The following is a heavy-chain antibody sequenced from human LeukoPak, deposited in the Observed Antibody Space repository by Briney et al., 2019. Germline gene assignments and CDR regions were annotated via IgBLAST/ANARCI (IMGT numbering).Heavy chain of an antibody. V-gene: IGHV3-9*01. D-gene: IGHD3-10*01. Sequence: HPGRSLRLSCAASGFTFGDYAMHWVRQAPGKGLEWVSGISWNSGSIGYADSVKGRFTISRDNAKNSLYLQMNSLRAEDTALYYCAKDNFGELLWGKYNWFDPWGQGTLVTVSS. CDR1: GFTFGDYA. J-gene: IGHJ5*02. CDR3: AKDNFGELLWGKYNWFDP. CDR2: ISWNSGSI.